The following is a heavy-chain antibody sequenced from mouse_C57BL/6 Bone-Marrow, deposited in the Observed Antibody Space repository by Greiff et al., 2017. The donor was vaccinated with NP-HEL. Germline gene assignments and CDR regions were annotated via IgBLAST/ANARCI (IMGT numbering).Heavy chain of an antibody. CDR3: AKEWNYFDS. Sequence: VQLQQSGAELVQPGASVKLSCKASGYAFSSYWMNWVQQRPGKGLEWIGQIYPVDGDTNYNGKFKGQATLSADKSSSTAYMQLSRLTSEDSAVYFCAKEWNYFDSWGEGTTLTVSS. D-gene: IGHD1-3*01. CDR1: GYAFSSYW. CDR2: IYPVDGDT. V-gene: IGHV1-80*01. J-gene: IGHJ2*01.